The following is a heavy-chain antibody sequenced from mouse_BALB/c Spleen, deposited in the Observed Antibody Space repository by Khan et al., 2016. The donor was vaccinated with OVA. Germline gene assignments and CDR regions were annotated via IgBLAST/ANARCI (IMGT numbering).Heavy chain of an antibody. D-gene: IGHD1-1*01. J-gene: IGHJ1*01. CDR1: GYSITSGYY. CDR3: ARDYYGTSWYFDV. CDR2: IRYDGSN. Sequence: VQLQQSGPGLVKPSQSLSLTCSVTGYSITSGYYWNWIRQFPGNKLEWMDYIRYDGSNNYNPSLKNRISITRDTSKNQFFLKLNSVTTEDTATYYGARDYYGTSWYFDVWGAGTTVTVSS. V-gene: IGHV3-6*02.